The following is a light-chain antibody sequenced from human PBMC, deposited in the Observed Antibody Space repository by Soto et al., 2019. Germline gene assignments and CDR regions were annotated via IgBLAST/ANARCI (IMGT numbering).Light chain of an antibody. CDR3: QQRSNCPLLT. J-gene: IGKJ4*01. CDR2: DAS. Sequence: EIVLTQSPATLSLSPGERATLSCRASQSVSSYLAWYQQKPGQAPRLLIYDASNRSTGIPPRFSGSGSGTDFTLTISSLEPEDFAVYYCQQRSNCPLLTVGGGTKVEIK. V-gene: IGKV3-11*01. CDR1: QSVSSY.